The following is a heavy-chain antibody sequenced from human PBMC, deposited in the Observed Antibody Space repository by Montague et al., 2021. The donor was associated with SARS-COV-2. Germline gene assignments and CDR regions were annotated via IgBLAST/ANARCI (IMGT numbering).Heavy chain of an antibody. D-gene: IGHD3-22*01. CDR1: GFTFSSYA. V-gene: IGHV3-23*03. Sequence: SRRLSWAASGFTFSSYAMSWVRQAPGKGLEWVSVIYSCGSSTYYADSVKGRFTISRDNSKNTLYLQMNSLRAEDTAVYYCAKKVFPYDSSGYLFDYWGQGTLVTVSS. CDR3: AKKVFPYDSSGYLFDY. CDR2: IYSCGSST. J-gene: IGHJ4*02.